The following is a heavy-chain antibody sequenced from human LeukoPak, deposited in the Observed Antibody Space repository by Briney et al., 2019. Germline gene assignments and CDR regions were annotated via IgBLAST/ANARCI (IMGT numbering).Heavy chain of an antibody. CDR2: ISYDGSNK. CDR3: ARVNERAERAARSGYFDY. J-gene: IGHJ4*02. CDR1: GFTFSSYA. D-gene: IGHD6-13*01. Sequence: GGSLRLSCAASGFTFSSYAMHWVRQAPGKGLEWVAVISYDGSNKYYADSVKGRFTISRDNSKNTLYLQMNSLRAEDTAVYYCARVNERAERAARSGYFDYWGQGTLVTVSS. V-gene: IGHV3-30*01.